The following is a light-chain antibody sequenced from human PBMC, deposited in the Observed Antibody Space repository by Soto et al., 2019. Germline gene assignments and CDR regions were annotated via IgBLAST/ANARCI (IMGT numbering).Light chain of an antibody. V-gene: IGKV3-20*01. CDR1: QSVSSSY. Sequence: DIVFTQSPGTLSLSPGERATLSCRASQSVSSSYLAWYQQKPGQAPRLLIYGASSRATGIPDRFSGSGSGTDFTLTISRLEPEDFAVYYCQQYGSSPPFTFGPGTKVDIK. CDR3: QQYGSSPPFT. J-gene: IGKJ3*01. CDR2: GAS.